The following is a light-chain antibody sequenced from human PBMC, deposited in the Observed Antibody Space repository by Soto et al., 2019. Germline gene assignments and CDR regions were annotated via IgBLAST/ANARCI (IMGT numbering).Light chain of an antibody. V-gene: IGKV3-20*01. Sequence: EIVLTQSPGTLSLSPGERATLSCRARQSVSSRYLAWYQQKPGQAPRLLIYAASSRATGIPDRFTGSGSRTGFTLSISRLKPKDFAMYCSQQYGKDGSSPLTLGGGNKVEI. CDR3: QQYGKDGSSPLT. CDR2: AAS. CDR1: QSVSSRY. J-gene: IGKJ4*01.